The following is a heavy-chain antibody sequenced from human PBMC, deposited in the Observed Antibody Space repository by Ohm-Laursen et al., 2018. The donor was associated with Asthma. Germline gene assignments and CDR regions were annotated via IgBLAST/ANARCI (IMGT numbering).Heavy chain of an antibody. CDR3: AKDVLGFVAAAQD. D-gene: IGHD6-13*01. CDR2: ISFDGSNK. Sequence: SLRLSCAASGFTFNSYGIHWVRQAPGKGLAWVAVISFDGSNKYYADSVKGRFTISRDNSKNTLYLQMNSLRAEDTAIYYCAKDVLGFVAAAQDWGQGTLVTVSS. J-gene: IGHJ4*02. CDR1: GFTFNSYG. V-gene: IGHV3-30*18.